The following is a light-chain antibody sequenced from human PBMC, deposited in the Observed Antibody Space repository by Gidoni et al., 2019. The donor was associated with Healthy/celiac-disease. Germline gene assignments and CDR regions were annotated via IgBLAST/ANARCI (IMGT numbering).Light chain of an antibody. CDR2: YDS. Sequence: SYVLTQPTSVSVAPGKTARITCGGNHIGSKSVHWYQQKPGQAPVLVIYYDSDRPSGIPERFSGSNSGNTATLTISRVEAGDEADYYCQVWDSSSDHYVFGTWTKVTVL. J-gene: IGLJ1*01. V-gene: IGLV3-21*04. CDR1: HIGSKS. CDR3: QVWDSSSDHYV.